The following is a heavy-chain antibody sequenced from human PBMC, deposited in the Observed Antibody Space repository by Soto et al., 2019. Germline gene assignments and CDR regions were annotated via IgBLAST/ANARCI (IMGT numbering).Heavy chain of an antibody. V-gene: IGHV4-34*01. J-gene: IGHJ4*02. D-gene: IGHD4-17*01. Sequence: QVQLQQWGAGLLKPSETLSLTCAVYGGSFSGYYWSWINQPPGKGLEWIGEINHRGSTNYNPSLKSRVTISVDTSKNQFSLKLSSVTAADTAVYYCARGRRKTTVIQPPFDYWGQGTLVTVSS. CDR3: ARGRRKTTVIQPPFDY. CDR1: GGSFSGYY. CDR2: INHRGST.